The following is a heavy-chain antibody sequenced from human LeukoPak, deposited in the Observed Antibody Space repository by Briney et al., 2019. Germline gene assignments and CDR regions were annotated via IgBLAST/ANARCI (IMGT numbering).Heavy chain of an antibody. CDR3: TRGWSAGGAFDF. Sequence: SETLSLTCTVSGGSINSGDFSWTWIRQLAGKGLQWIGRIYISGNTDYNPSLKSRLTISLDTSKNQFSLELTSVTAADTAVYYCTRGWSAGGAFDFWGQGTVVTVSS. J-gene: IGHJ3*01. V-gene: IGHV4-61*02. CDR1: GGSINSGDFS. D-gene: IGHD6-19*01. CDR2: IYISGNT.